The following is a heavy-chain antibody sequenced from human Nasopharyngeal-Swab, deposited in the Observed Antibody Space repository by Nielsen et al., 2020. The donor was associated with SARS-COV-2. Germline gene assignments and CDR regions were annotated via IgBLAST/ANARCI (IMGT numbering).Heavy chain of an antibody. J-gene: IGHJ3*02. D-gene: IGHD6-13*01. CDR3: AKAGIAAAGHAFDI. CDR2: ISYDGSNK. V-gene: IGHV3-30*18. Sequence: GEPLKISRAASGFTFSSYGMHWVRQAPGKGLEWVAVISYDGSNKYYADSVKGRFTISRDNSKNTLYLQMNSLRAEDTAVYYCAKAGIAAAGHAFDIWGQGTMVTVSS. CDR1: GFTFSSYG.